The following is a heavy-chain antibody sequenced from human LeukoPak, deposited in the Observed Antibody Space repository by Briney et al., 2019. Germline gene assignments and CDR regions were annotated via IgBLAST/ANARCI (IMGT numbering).Heavy chain of an antibody. J-gene: IGHJ4*02. D-gene: IGHD6-13*01. CDR3: AKELAAVGVPSFDS. CDR1: EFTFSSYA. CDR2: IRSTGGGT. V-gene: IGHV3-23*01. Sequence: GGSLRLPCAASEFTFSSYAMSWVRQTPGKGLEWVSGIRSTGGGTYYADSVKGRFTISRDNSKNTLYLQMNSLRAEDTAVYYCAKELAAVGVPSFDSWGQGTLVTVSS.